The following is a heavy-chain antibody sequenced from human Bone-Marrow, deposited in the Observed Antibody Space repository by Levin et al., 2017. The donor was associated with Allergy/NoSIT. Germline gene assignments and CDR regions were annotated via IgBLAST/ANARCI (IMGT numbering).Heavy chain of an antibody. V-gene: IGHV3-23*01. CDR3: ARGSTEPDY. CDR2: ISGRSGNT. Sequence: GGSLRLSCAASGFTFSDYTMNWVRQAPGKGLEWVSGISGRSGNTYYIDSVKGRFTISRDDSKSTLYLQMNSLRAEDTAVYYCARGSTEPDYWGQGTLVTVSS. J-gene: IGHJ4*02. D-gene: IGHD1-1*01. CDR1: GFTFSDYT.